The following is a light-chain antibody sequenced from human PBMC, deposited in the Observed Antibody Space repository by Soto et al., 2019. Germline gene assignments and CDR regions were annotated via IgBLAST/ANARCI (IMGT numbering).Light chain of an antibody. V-gene: IGLV2-8*01. J-gene: IGLJ1*01. Sequence: SVLTQPPSAARSPGQSVTISCTGTSSDVDIYNYVSWYQQHPGKAPKLIIYEVTKRPSGVPDRFSGSKSGNTASLTVSGLQTEDEAEYYCSSYAGSNTLVFGTGTKVTVL. CDR3: SSYAGSNTLV. CDR2: EVT. CDR1: SSDVDIYNY.